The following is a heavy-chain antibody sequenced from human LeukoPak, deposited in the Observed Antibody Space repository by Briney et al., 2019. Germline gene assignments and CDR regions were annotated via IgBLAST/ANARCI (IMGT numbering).Heavy chain of an antibody. CDR2: IYYSGST. V-gene: IGHV4-31*03. CDR3: ARFDWDPRGNWFDP. D-gene: IGHD3-9*01. Sequence: KPSQTLSLTCTVSGGSISSGGYYWRWIRQHPGKGLEWIGYIYYSGSTYYNPSLKSRVTISVDTSKNQFSLKLSSVTAADTAVYYCARFDWDPRGNWFDPWGQGTLVTVSS. CDR1: GGSISSGGYY. J-gene: IGHJ5*02.